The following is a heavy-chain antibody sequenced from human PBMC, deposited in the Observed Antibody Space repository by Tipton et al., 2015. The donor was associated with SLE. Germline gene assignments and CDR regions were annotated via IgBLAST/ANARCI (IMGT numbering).Heavy chain of an antibody. CDR1: GGSISSGYY. Sequence: TLSLTCTVSGGSISSGYYWGWIRQPPGKGLEWIGSIYHSGSTYYNPSLKSRVTISVDTSKNQFSLKLSSVTAADTAVYYCARHRGFLEWLNWFDPWGQGTLVTVSS. D-gene: IGHD3-3*01. CDR3: ARHRGFLEWLNWFDP. CDR2: IYHSGST. J-gene: IGHJ5*02. V-gene: IGHV4-38-2*02.